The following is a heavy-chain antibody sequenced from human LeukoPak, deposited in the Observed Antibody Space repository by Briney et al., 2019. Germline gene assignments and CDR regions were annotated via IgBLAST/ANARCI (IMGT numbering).Heavy chain of an antibody. CDR1: GGSISLWQ. J-gene: IGHJ4*02. V-gene: IGHV4-4*07. D-gene: IGHD6-6*01. CDR2: FYTGGGP. CDR3: ARVTAARRLFDY. Sequence: SETLSLTCSVSGGSISLWQWNWIRQAAGKGLEWIGRFYTGGGPKYNPSLKSRVTMSLDTSKNQFFLKVSSVTAADTAVYYCARVTAARRLFDYWGQGTLVTVSS.